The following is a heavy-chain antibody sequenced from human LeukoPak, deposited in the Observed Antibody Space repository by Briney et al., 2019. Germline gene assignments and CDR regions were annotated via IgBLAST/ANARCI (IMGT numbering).Heavy chain of an antibody. Sequence: PSETLSLTCAVYGGSFSGYYWSWIRQPPGKGLEWIGYIYYSGSTNYNPSLKSRVTISVDTSKNQFSLKLSSVTAADTAVYYCAREENYYYGMDVWGQGTTVTVSS. CDR3: AREENYYYGMDV. D-gene: IGHD5-24*01. J-gene: IGHJ6*02. V-gene: IGHV4-59*01. CDR2: IYYSGST. CDR1: GGSFSGYY.